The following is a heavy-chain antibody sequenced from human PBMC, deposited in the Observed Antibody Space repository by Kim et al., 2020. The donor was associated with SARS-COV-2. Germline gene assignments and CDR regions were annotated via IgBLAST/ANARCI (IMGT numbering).Heavy chain of an antibody. CDR3: ARGGIAGPGDFDY. Sequence: YNPSLTSRVTISVDTSKNQFSLKLSSVTAADTAVYYCARGGIAGPGDFDYWGQGTLVTVSS. J-gene: IGHJ4*02. V-gene: IGHV4-34*01. D-gene: IGHD6-13*01.